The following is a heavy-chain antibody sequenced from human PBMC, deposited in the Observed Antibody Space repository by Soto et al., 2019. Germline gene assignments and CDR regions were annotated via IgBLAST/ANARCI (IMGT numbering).Heavy chain of an antibody. Sequence: ASVKVSCKASGYTFTGYFIHWMRQAPGQGFEWMGRVNPNTGGADLTQKFQGRVTMTRDTSINTAYMELTGLTSDDTAIYYCARFQTAGTTRNDAFDIWGQGTMVT. CDR1: GYTFTGYF. CDR2: VNPNTGGA. J-gene: IGHJ3*02. V-gene: IGHV1-2*02. CDR3: ARFQTAGTTRNDAFDI. D-gene: IGHD1-7*01.